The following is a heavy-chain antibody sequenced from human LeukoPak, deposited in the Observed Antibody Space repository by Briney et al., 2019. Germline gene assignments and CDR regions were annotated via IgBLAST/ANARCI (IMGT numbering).Heavy chain of an antibody. V-gene: IGHV3-48*01. J-gene: IGHJ4*02. D-gene: IGHD5-18*01. CDR2: ISSSSSTI. CDR3: ARGLASWIQLWSASDY. CDR1: GFTFSSYS. Sequence: GGSLRLSCAASGFTFSSYSMNWVRQAPGKGLEWVSYISSSSSTIYYADSVKGRFTISRDNAKNSLYLQMNSLRAEDTAVYYCARGLASWIQLWSASDYWGQGTLVTVSS.